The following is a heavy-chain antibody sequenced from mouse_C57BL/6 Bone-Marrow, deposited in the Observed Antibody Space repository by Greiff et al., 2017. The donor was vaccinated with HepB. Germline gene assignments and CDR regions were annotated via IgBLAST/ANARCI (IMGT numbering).Heavy chain of an antibody. J-gene: IGHJ3*01. Sequence: QVQLQQSGPELVKPGASVKISCKASGYAFSSSWMNWVKQRPGKGLEGIGRIYPGDGDTNYNGKFKGKATLTADKSSSTAYMQLSSLTSEDSAVYFCAREGGSSGPFAYWGQGTLVTVSA. D-gene: IGHD3-2*02. CDR2: IYPGDGDT. CDR1: GYAFSSSW. CDR3: AREGGSSGPFAY. V-gene: IGHV1-82*01.